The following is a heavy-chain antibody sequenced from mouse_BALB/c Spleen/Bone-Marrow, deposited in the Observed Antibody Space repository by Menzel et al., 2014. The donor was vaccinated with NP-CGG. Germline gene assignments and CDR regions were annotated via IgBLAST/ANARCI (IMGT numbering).Heavy chain of an antibody. CDR2: IDPANGNT. Sequence: VQLQQSGAELVKPGASVKLSCTPSGFNIKDTHMHWVKQRPEQGLERIGRIDPANGNTKYDPNFQGKATITADTSSNTAYLRLSSLTSEDTAVYYCARDYANTAWFASWGQGTLVTVS. V-gene: IGHV14-3*02. CDR3: ARDYANTAWFAS. D-gene: IGHD1-1*01. CDR1: GFNIKDTH. J-gene: IGHJ3*01.